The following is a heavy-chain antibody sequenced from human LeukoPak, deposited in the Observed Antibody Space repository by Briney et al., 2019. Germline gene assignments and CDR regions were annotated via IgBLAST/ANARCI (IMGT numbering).Heavy chain of an antibody. CDR3: ALIGGVPAAAPGELYFDY. Sequence: GGSLRLSCAASGFTFSSYGMHWVRQAPGKGLEWVAFIRYDGSNKYYADSVKGRFTISRDNSKNTLYLQMNSLRAEDTAVYYCALIGGVPAAAPGELYFDYWGQGTLVTVSS. V-gene: IGHV3-30*02. J-gene: IGHJ4*02. D-gene: IGHD2-2*01. CDR1: GFTFSSYG. CDR2: IRYDGSNK.